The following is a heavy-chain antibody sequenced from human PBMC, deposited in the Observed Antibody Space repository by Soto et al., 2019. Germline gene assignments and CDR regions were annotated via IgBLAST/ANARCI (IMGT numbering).Heavy chain of an antibody. J-gene: IGHJ5*02. V-gene: IGHV1-2*02. Sequence: ASVKVSCKASGYTFTGYYMHWVRQAPGQGLKWMGWINPNSGGTNYAQKFQGRVTMTRDTSISTAYMELSRLRSDDTAVYYCAGEGSIAARRRGSWFDPWGQGTLVTVSS. CDR3: AGEGSIAARRRGSWFDP. D-gene: IGHD6-6*01. CDR1: GYTFTGYY. CDR2: INPNSGGT.